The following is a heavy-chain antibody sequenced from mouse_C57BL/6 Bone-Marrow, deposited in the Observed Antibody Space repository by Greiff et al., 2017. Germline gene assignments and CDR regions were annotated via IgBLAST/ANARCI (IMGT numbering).Heavy chain of an antibody. Sequence: QVQLQQPGAELVRPGTSVKLSCKASGYTFTSYWMHWVKQRPGQGLEWIGVIDPSDSYTNYNQKFKGKATLTVDTSSRTAYMQLSSLTSEDSAVYYCARPPCYCSSPSGYFDVWGTGTTVTVSS. J-gene: IGHJ1*03. V-gene: IGHV1-59*01. CDR3: ARPPCYCSSPSGYFDV. CDR1: GYTFTSYW. D-gene: IGHD1-1*01. CDR2: IDPSDSYT.